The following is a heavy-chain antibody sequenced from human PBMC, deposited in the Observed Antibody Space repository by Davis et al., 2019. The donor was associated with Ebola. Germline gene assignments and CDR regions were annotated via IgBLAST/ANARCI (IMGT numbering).Heavy chain of an antibody. J-gene: IGHJ4*02. Sequence: GGSLRLSCAASGFVFRNYVMSWVRQAPGKGLEWVSLISATDGRTYYADSVQGRFTISRDNSKNTLYLQMDSLRAEDTAVYYCARESTLTLGFDYWGQGALVTVSS. D-gene: IGHD3-16*01. V-gene: IGHV3-23*01. CDR3: ARESTLTLGFDY. CDR2: ISATDGRT. CDR1: GFVFRNYV.